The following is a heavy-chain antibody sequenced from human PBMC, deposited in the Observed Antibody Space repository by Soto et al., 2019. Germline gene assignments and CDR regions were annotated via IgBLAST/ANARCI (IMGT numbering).Heavy chain of an antibody. CDR2: IWFDGSKK. CDR1: GFTFRSYG. J-gene: IGHJ6*02. V-gene: IGHV3-33*01. D-gene: IGHD2-2*01. Sequence: GGSLRLSCAASGFTFRSYGIHWVRQAPGKGLEWVALIWFDGSKKYYVDSVKGRFAVSRDNSKNTLYLQMNSLRVEDTAVYYCVRDRLVPYGYGMDVWGQGTTVTVSS. CDR3: VRDRLVPYGYGMDV.